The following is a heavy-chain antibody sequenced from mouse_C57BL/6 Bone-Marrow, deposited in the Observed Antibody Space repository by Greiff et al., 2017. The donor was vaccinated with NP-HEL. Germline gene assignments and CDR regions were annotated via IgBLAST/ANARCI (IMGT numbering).Heavy chain of an antibody. D-gene: IGHD2-4*01. CDR2: IDPANGNT. CDR3: ARYDYDGAWFAY. Sequence: VHVKQSVAELVRPGASVKLSCTASGFNIKNTYMHWVKQRPEQGLEWIGRIDPANGNTKYAPKFQGKATITADTSSNTAYLQLSSLTSEDTAIYYCARYDYDGAWFAYWGQGTLVTVSA. V-gene: IGHV14-3*01. J-gene: IGHJ3*01. CDR1: GFNIKNTY.